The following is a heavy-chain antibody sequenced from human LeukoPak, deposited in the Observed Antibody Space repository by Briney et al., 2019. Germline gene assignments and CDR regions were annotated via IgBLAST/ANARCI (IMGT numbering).Heavy chain of an antibody. J-gene: IGHJ5*02. CDR2: INHSGST. Sequence: SETLSLTCAVYGGSFSGYYWSWIRQPPGKGLEWIGKINHSGSTNYNPSLKSRVTISVDTSKNQFSLKLSSVTAADTAVYYCARGENCSSTSCWFDPWGQGTLVTVSS. CDR1: GGSFSGYY. CDR3: ARGENCSSTSCWFDP. D-gene: IGHD2-2*01. V-gene: IGHV4-34*01.